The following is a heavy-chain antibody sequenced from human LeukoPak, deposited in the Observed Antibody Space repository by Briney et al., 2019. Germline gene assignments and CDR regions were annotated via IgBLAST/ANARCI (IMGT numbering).Heavy chain of an antibody. Sequence: PGGSLRLSCAASGFTFSSYWMSWVRQAPGKGLEWVANITQDGSEKYYVDSVKGLFIISRDNAKNSLYLQMNSLRAEDTAVYYCASGYSVWGSYLARYFDYWGQGTLVTVSS. D-gene: IGHD3-16*02. CDR3: ASGYSVWGSYLARYFDY. CDR2: ITQDGSEK. J-gene: IGHJ4*02. V-gene: IGHV3-7*05. CDR1: GFTFSSYW.